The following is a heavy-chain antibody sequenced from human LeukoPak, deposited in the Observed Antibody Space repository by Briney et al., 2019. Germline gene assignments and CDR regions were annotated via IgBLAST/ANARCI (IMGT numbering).Heavy chain of an antibody. CDR1: GYTFTSYG. J-gene: IGHJ1*01. CDR2: ISAYNGNT. V-gene: IGHV1-18*01. D-gene: IGHD3-3*01. CDR3: ARDGYYDFWSGYYAEYFQH. Sequence: GASVKVSCKASGYTFTSYGISWVRQAPGQGLEWMGWISAYNGNTNYAQKLQGRVTMTTDTSTSTAYMELRSLRSDDTAVYYCARDGYYDFWSGYYAEYFQHWGQGTLVTVSS.